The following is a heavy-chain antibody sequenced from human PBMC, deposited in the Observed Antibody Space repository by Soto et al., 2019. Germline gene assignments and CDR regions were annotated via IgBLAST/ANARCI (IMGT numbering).Heavy chain of an antibody. J-gene: IGHJ6*02. V-gene: IGHV3-23*01. D-gene: IGHD5-18*01. CDR1: GFTFSSYA. CDR3: AKARAPWIQLWFSTTAYYYYGMDV. Sequence: PGGSLRLSCAASGFTFSSYAMSWVRQAPGKGLEWVSAISGSGGSTYYADSVKGRFTISRDNSKNTLYLQMNSLRAEDTAVYYCAKARAPWIQLWFSTTAYYYYGMDVWGQGTTVTVSS. CDR2: ISGSGGST.